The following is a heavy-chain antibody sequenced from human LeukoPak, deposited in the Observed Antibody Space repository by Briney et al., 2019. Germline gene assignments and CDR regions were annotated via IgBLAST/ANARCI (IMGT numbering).Heavy chain of an antibody. D-gene: IGHD4-11*01. J-gene: IGHJ4*02. CDR2: IYPGDYDT. CDR1: GYSFSNYW. CDR3: ARAPTSVSNPYYFDS. V-gene: IGHV5-51*01. Sequence: GESLKISCEGSGYSFSNYWIAWVRQMPGKGLEYMGIIYPGDYDTRYSPSFRGQVTISVDKSIATTYLQWASLKASDTATYYCARAPTSVSNPYYFDSWGQGTLVTVSS.